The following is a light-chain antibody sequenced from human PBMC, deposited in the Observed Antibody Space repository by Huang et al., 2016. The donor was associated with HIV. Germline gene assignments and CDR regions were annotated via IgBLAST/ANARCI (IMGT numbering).Light chain of an antibody. V-gene: IGKV3-15*01. CDR2: GAS. CDR1: QSVGSK. Sequence: DTVMTQTPATLSVSPGARATLSCRASQSVGSKLAWFQQKPGQAPRLLIHGASTRAPGITARFSGSGSGTEFTLTISSLQSEDFAVYYCQQYNNWPYTFGQGTKLEIK. CDR3: QQYNNWPYT. J-gene: IGKJ2*01.